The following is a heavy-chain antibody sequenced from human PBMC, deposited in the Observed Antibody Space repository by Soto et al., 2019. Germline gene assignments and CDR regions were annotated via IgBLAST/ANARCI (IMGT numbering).Heavy chain of an antibody. Sequence: EVQLVESGGGLVKPGGSLRLSCAASGFTFSRYSMNWVRQAPGKGLEWVSSISSSSSYIYNADSVKGRFTISRDNAKNSLYLQMNSLRAEDTAVYYCARVMAYCGGDCYPDYWGQGTLVTVSS. CDR1: GFTFSRYS. CDR3: ARVMAYCGGDCYPDY. D-gene: IGHD2-21*02. J-gene: IGHJ4*02. CDR2: ISSSSSYI. V-gene: IGHV3-21*01.